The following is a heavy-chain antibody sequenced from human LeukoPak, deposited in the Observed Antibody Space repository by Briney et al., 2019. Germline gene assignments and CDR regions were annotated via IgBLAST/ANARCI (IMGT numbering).Heavy chain of an antibody. V-gene: IGHV1-46*03. CDR2: INPSGGTT. D-gene: IGHD1-26*01. CDR1: RYTFTSYS. Sequence: ASVKVSCKASRYTFTSYSMHWVRQAPGQGLEWMGIINPSGGTTTYAQKFQGRVTMTRDTSTSTVYMELSNLRSDDTAVYYCGRLNSGGSRFDFWGQGTLVTVSS. J-gene: IGHJ4*02. CDR3: GRLNSGGSRFDF.